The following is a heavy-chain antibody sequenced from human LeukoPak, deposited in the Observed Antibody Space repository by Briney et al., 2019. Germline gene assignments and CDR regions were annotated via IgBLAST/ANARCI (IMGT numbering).Heavy chain of an antibody. Sequence: GGSLRLPCAGSGFTFSSSGMHWVRQAPGKGLEWVAVISYDGYTKDYADSVKGRFTISRDNSKNTLYLQMNSLRAEDTAVYYCAKHDGNQWLGTFDYWGQGTLVSVSS. CDR3: AKHDGNQWLGTFDY. V-gene: IGHV3-30*18. CDR1: GFTFSSSG. CDR2: ISYDGYTK. D-gene: IGHD6-19*01. J-gene: IGHJ4*02.